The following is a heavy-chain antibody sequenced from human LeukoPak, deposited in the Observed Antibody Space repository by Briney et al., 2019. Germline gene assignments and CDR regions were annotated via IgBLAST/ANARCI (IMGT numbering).Heavy chain of an antibody. D-gene: IGHD3-10*01. CDR3: AKDHGAFNYYGSGSSGFDY. CDR1: GGSFSGYY. V-gene: IGHV4-34*01. J-gene: IGHJ4*02. Sequence: SETLSLTCAVYGGSFSGYYWSWIRQPPGKGLEWIGEINHSGSTNYNPSLKSRVTISVDTSKNQFSLKLSSVTAADTAVYYCAKDHGAFNYYGSGSSGFDYWGQGTLVTVSS. CDR2: INHSGST.